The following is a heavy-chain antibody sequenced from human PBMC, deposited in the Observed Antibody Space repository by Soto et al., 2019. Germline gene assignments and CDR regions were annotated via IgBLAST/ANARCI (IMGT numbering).Heavy chain of an antibody. D-gene: IGHD3-10*01. J-gene: IGHJ5*02. Sequence: QITLKESGPTLVKPTQTLTLTCTFSGFSLNTSGVGVAWIRQPPGKALEWLALIYWNDDKRYSPSLKSRLTITKDTSKNQVVLTMTNMDPVDTATYYCALFREYSGSARRGVDPWGQGTLVTVSS. CDR2: IYWNDDK. CDR3: ALFREYSGSARRGVDP. CDR1: GFSLNTSGVG. V-gene: IGHV2-5*01.